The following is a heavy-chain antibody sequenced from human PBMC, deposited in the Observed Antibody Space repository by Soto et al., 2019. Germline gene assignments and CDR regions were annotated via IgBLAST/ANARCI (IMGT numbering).Heavy chain of an antibody. CDR1: GFSLSTSGVG. V-gene: IGHV2-5*02. CDR2: IYWDDDK. CDR3: AHRLRRYSSGWVFDY. Sequence: SGPTLVNPTQTLTLTCTFSGFSLSTSGVGVGWIRQPPGKALEWLALIYWDDDKRCSPSLKSRLTITKDTSKNQVVLAMTNMDPVDTATYYCAHRLRRYSSGWVFDYWGQGTLVTVSS. D-gene: IGHD6-19*01. J-gene: IGHJ4*02.